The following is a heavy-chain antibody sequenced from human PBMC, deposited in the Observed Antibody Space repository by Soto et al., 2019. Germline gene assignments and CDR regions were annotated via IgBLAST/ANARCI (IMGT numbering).Heavy chain of an antibody. D-gene: IGHD4-17*01. CDR1: GGSISSGGYS. J-gene: IGHJ4*02. CDR3: ARASTTVTTLDY. Sequence: QLQLQESGSGLVKPSQTLSLTCAVSGGSISSGGYSWIWIRQPPGRGLEWIGYIYHSGSTYSNPSLKSRVTISVDRSKNQFSLKLSSVTAADTAVYYCARASTTVTTLDYWGQGTLVTVSS. V-gene: IGHV4-30-2*01. CDR2: IYHSGST.